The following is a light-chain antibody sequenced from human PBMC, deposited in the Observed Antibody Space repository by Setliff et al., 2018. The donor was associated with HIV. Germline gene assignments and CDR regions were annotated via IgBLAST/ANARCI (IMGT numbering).Light chain of an antibody. V-gene: IGLV4-69*01. Sequence: QPVLPQSPSASASLGASVKLTCTLSSGHSIYAIAWHQQQPEKGPRYLMKLNSDGSHNKGDGIPDRFSGSSSGAERYLTISSLQSEDEADYYCQTWGTATLVFGGGTKVTVL. CDR3: QTWGTATLV. CDR1: SGHSIYA. J-gene: IGLJ2*01. CDR2: LNSDGSH.